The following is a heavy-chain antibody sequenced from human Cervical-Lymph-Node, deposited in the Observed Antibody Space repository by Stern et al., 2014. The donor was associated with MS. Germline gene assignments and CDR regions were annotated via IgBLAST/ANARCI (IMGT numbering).Heavy chain of an antibody. V-gene: IGHV1-69*01. Sequence: VQLVESWAEVTKPGSSVKVSCKASVGTFSKFPSSWVRQAPGQGLEWMGGIFPVFGTPTYAQEFRGRVTITADVSTSTVYMELSSLRSDDTAVYYCALSSETSDRWYSLGYDLWGQGTLVTVSS. CDR3: ALSSETSDRWYSLGYDL. J-gene: IGHJ5*02. D-gene: IGHD6-13*01. CDR2: IFPVFGTP. CDR1: VGTFSKFP.